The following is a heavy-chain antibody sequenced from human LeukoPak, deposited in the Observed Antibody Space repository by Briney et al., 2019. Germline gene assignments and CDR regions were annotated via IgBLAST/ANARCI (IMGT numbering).Heavy chain of an antibody. V-gene: IGHV3-11*01. D-gene: IGHD6-13*01. J-gene: IGHJ6*03. CDR3: VRGGQQLVLWYYMDV. CDR2: ISSSGSPI. CDR1: GFTFSDYY. Sequence: PGGSLRLSCAASGFTFSDYYMSWIRQAPGKGLEWVSYISSSGSPIYYAHSVKGRFTISRDNPKNSLYLQMNSLRAEDTAVYYCVRGGQQLVLWYYMDVWGKGTTVTVSS.